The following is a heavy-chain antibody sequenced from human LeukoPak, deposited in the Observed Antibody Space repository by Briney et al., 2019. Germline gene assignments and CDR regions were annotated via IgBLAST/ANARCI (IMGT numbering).Heavy chain of an antibody. CDR3: ARGRYYDSSGSQYYYGMDV. J-gene: IGHJ6*02. V-gene: IGHV4-31*03. CDR2: IYYSGST. D-gene: IGHD3-22*01. Sequence: PSETLSLTCTVSGGSISSGGYYWSWIRQHPGKGLEWIGYIYYSGSTYYNPSLKSRVTISVDTSKNQFSLKLSSVTASDTAVYYCARGRYYDSSGSQYYYGMDVWGQGTTATVSS. CDR1: GGSISSGGYY.